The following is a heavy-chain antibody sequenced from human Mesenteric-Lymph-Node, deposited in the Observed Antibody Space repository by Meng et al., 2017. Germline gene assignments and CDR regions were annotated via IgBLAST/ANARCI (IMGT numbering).Heavy chain of an antibody. V-gene: IGHV4-28*01. CDR1: GYSISSTNW. D-gene: IGHD3-22*01. CDR3: ARNVPGTSAYYD. CDR2: IYYSGST. Sequence: QVQLPESGPGPVKPSDPLSLTCAVSGYSISSTNWWGWIRQPPGKGLEWIGYIYYSGSTFYNPSLKSRVTMSVDTSKNQFSLNLNSVTAVDTAVYYCARNVPGTSAYYDWGQGTLVTVSS. J-gene: IGHJ4*02.